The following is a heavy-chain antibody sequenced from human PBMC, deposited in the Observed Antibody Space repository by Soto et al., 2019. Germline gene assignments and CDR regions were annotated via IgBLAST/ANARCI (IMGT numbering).Heavy chain of an antibody. Sequence: QLQLQESGPGLVKPSETLSLTCTVSGGSISSSSYYWGCIRQPPGKGLEWIGSISYSGNTYYNPCLKSRVTISVDTSKNQFSLNLSSVTAADTAVYYCARLVAGDSYYDYIWGSYRHFDYWGQGTLVTVSS. D-gene: IGHD3-16*02. CDR2: ISYSGNT. CDR1: GGSISSSSYY. CDR3: ARLVAGDSYYDYIWGSYRHFDY. J-gene: IGHJ4*02. V-gene: IGHV4-39*01.